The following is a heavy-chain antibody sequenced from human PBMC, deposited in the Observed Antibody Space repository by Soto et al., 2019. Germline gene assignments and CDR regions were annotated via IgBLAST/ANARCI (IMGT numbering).Heavy chain of an antibody. D-gene: IGHD6-19*01. J-gene: IGHJ6*03. CDR1: GYTFTSYD. Sequence: ASVKVSCKASGYTFTSYDINWVRQATGQGLEWMGWMNPHSGNTGYAQKFQGRVTMTRNTSISTAYMELSNLRSDDTAVYYCARGSGWYEDYYYYYYMDVWGKGTTVTVSS. CDR3: ARGSGWYEDYYYYYYMDV. CDR2: MNPHSGNT. V-gene: IGHV1-8*01.